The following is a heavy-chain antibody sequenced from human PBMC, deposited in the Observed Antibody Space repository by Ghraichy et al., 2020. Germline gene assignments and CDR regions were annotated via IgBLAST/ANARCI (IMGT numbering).Heavy chain of an antibody. J-gene: IGHJ5*02. V-gene: IGHV4-39*01. CDR2: IYYSGST. CDR1: GGSISSSSYY. D-gene: IGHD3-16*02. CDR3: ARSDSFGSGMAEISNWFDP. Sequence: SETLSLTCTVSGGSISSSSYYWGWIRQPPGKGLEWIGSIYYSGSTYYNPSLKSRVTISVDTSKNQFSLKLSSVTAADTAVYYCARSDSFGSGMAEISNWFDPWGPGTLVTVSS.